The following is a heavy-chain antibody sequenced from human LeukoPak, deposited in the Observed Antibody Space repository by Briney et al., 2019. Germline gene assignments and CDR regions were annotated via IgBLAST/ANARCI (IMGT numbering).Heavy chain of an antibody. D-gene: IGHD6-13*01. J-gene: IGHJ4*02. CDR2: IRPTGSET. CDR1: GFTLSTYW. CDR3: GRFGYEAAVDL. V-gene: IGHV3-7*01. Sequence: GGSLRLSCADSGFTLSTYWVTWVRQAPGKGLEFLANIRPTGSETYYVDPVKGRFTISRDKAKNLVYLQMNSLRAEDPAVYYCGRFGYEAAVDLWGQGTLVTVSS.